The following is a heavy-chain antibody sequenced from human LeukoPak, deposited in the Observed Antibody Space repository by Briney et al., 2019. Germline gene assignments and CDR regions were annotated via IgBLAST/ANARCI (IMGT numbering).Heavy chain of an antibody. D-gene: IGHD6-13*01. CDR3: ARDGKGGGYTSSAYAMDV. CDR1: GFSVSSNY. CDR2: IYSGGST. J-gene: IGHJ6*02. V-gene: IGHV3-66*01. Sequence: GGSLRLSCAASGFSVSSNYMSWVRQAPGKGLEWVSVIYSGGSTYYADSVRGRFTISRDNSKNTLYVQMNSLRAEDTAVYYCARDGKGGGYTSSAYAMDVWGQGTTVTVSS.